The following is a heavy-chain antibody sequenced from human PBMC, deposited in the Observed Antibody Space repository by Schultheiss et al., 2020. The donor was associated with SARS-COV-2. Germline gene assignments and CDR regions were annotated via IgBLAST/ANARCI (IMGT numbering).Heavy chain of an antibody. Sequence: SVKVSCKASGYTFTSYAMHWVRQAPGQRLEWMGRIIPILGIANYAQKFQGRVTITADKSTSTAYMELSSLRSEDTAVYYCASLYQRLNTRYYGMDVWGQGTTVTVSS. CDR3: ASLYQRLNTRYYGMDV. CDR1: GYTFTSYA. D-gene: IGHD2-2*01. V-gene: IGHV1-69*04. CDR2: IIPILGIA. J-gene: IGHJ6*02.